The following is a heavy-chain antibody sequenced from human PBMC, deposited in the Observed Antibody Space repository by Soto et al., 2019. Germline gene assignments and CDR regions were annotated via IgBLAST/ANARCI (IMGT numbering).Heavy chain of an antibody. CDR1: GGTFGNSG. V-gene: IGHV1-69*01. CDR2: IIPIFDTT. CDR3: ARDPPISADTRDKNYCDD. Sequence: QVQLVQSGAEVKKPGSSLKVSCKASGGTFGNSGVSWVRQAPGQVPEWMGGIIPIFDTTNYAQKFKGRVTTSADDSTSYMELSSLRAEDTAVYYCARDPPISADTRDKNYCDDWGQGTQVTVCS. J-gene: IGHJ4*02.